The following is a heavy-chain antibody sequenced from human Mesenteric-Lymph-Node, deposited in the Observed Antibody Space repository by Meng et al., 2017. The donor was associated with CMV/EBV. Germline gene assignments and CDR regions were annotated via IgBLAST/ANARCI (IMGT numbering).Heavy chain of an antibody. Sequence: QITLNESGPTLVKPTETLTLTCTFSGFSLSTSGVGVGWIRQPPGKALEWLALIYWDDDKRYSPSLKSRLTITKDTSKSQVVLTMTNMDPVDTATYYCAHSSGIAAAGPFYFDYWGQGTLVTVSS. CDR1: GFSLSTSGVG. J-gene: IGHJ4*02. CDR2: IYWDDDK. CDR3: AHSSGIAAAGPFYFDY. V-gene: IGHV2-5*02. D-gene: IGHD6-13*01.